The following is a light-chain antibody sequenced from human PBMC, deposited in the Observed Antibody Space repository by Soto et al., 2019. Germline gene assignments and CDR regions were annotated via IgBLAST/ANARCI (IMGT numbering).Light chain of an antibody. CDR3: QKYNDWPPVT. CDR1: EIVGVD. J-gene: IGKJ4*01. CDR2: GAS. Sequence: EIVMPQSPATLSVSPGARSPLSGRDSEIVGVDLAWYQQKPGQAPRLLIYGASTRATGLPTRFSGSGSGTDFTLRINSLQSEDSAVYYCQKYNDWPPVTFGGGTKVDIK. V-gene: IGKV3-15*01.